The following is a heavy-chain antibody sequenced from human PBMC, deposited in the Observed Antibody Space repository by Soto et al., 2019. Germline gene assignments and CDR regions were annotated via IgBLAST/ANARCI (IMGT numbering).Heavy chain of an antibody. J-gene: IGHJ3*02. CDR2: ISSSSSTI. CDR3: ASVTIFGVVIANDAFDI. CDR1: GFTFSSYS. D-gene: IGHD3-3*01. V-gene: IGHV3-48*01. Sequence: GGSLRLSCAAPGFTFSSYSMNWVRQAPGKGLEWVSYISSSSSTIYYADSVKGRFTISRDNAKNSLYLQMNSLRAEDTAVYYCASVTIFGVVIANDAFDIWGQGTMVTVSS.